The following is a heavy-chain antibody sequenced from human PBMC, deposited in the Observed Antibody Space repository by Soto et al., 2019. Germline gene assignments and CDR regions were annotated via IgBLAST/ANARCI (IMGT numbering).Heavy chain of an antibody. D-gene: IGHD1-26*01. J-gene: IGHJ6*02. CDR3: ARGASPYYYYYGMDV. Sequence: ASVKVSCKASGYTFTGYYMHWVRQAPGQGLEWMGWINPNSGGTNYAQKFQGWVTMTRDTSISTAYMELSRLRSDDTAVYYCARGASPYYYYYGMDVWGQGNTVTVSS. CDR2: INPNSGGT. CDR1: GYTFTGYY. V-gene: IGHV1-2*04.